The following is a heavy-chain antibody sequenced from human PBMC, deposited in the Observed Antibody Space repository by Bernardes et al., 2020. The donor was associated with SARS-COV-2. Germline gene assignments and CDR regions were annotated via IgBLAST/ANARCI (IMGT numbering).Heavy chain of an antibody. CDR1: GDSISSSNSC. CDR2: TCYSGNT. Sequence: SETLSLTCTVSGDSISSSNSCWGWIRQPPGKGLEWIGNTCYSGNTHYTPSLQSRVTISVDMSKNQFSLRVNSVTAADTAVYFCAGLDFFSGIYYNARHYWGQGTLVTVSS. J-gene: IGHJ4*02. CDR3: AGLDFFSGIYYNARHY. D-gene: IGHD3-10*01. V-gene: IGHV4-39*01.